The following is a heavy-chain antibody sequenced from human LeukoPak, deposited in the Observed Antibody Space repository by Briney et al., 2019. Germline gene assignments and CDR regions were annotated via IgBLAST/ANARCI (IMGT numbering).Heavy chain of an antibody. CDR3: VTRISGVAY. CDR2: VKSKTDGETT. D-gene: IGHD1-26*01. J-gene: IGHJ4*02. V-gene: IGHV3-15*01. Sequence: GGSLRLSCAASGFIFKNAWMTWVRQAPGKGLEWVGHVKSKTDGETTDYTAPVKGRFIVSRDDSKNTLFLEMNSLKTEDTAVYFCVTRISGVAYWGQGTLVTVSS. CDR1: GFIFKNAW.